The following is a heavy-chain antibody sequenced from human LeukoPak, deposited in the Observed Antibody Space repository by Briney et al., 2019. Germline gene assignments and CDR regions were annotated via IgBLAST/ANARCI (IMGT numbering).Heavy chain of an antibody. J-gene: IGHJ4*02. CDR2: ISDSSDAI. CDR3: ARDLIVGSTMTYYFDY. V-gene: IGHV3-48*01. CDR1: GFTFSYYS. D-gene: IGHD3-22*01. Sequence: GGSLRLSCAASGFTFSYYSMNWVRQAPGKGLEWASYISDSSDAIYYADSVKGRFTISRDNAKNSLYLQMNSLRAEDTAMYYCARDLIVGSTMTYYFDYWGQGTLVTVSS.